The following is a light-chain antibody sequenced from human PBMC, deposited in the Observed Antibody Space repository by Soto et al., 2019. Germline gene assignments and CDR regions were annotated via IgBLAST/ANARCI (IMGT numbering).Light chain of an antibody. CDR3: QXXNNWGT. Sequence: EIVMTQSPATLSVSPGERATLSCRASQSVSSNLAWYQQKPGQAPRLLIYGASTRATGIPARFSGSGSGTEFTLTISXLQSEDXAVXXXQXXNNWGTFGQGTKVEIK. V-gene: IGKV3-15*01. CDR1: QSVSSN. J-gene: IGKJ1*01. CDR2: GAS.